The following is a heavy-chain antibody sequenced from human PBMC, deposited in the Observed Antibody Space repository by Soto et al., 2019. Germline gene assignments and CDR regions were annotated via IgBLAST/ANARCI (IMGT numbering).Heavy chain of an antibody. Sequence: SETLSLTCTVSGDSMSSSNWWNWVRQPPGKGLEWIGEAHHSGRTNYNPSLKSRVTISVDRSQNHFSLKLSSVTAADTAVYYCARSPDSSGYYPRWYYYGMDVWGQGTTVTVSS. CDR3: ARSPDSSGYYPRWYYYGMDV. J-gene: IGHJ6*02. V-gene: IGHV4-4*02. CDR2: AHHSGRT. D-gene: IGHD3-22*01. CDR1: GDSMSSSNW.